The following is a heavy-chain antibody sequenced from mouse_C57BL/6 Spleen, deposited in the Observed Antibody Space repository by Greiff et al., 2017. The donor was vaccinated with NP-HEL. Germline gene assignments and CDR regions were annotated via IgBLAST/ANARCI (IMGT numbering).Heavy chain of an antibody. D-gene: IGHD2-10*02. CDR3: ARGGYGNYGSYFDY. J-gene: IGHJ2*01. CDR2: IYPRSGNT. CDR1: GYTFTSYG. V-gene: IGHV1-81*01. Sequence: VQLQQSGAELARPGASVKLSCKASGYTFTSYGISWVKQRTGQGLEWIGEIYPRSGNTYYNEKFKGKATLNADKSSSTAYMELRSLTSEDSAVYFCARGGYGNYGSYFDYWGQGTTLTVSS.